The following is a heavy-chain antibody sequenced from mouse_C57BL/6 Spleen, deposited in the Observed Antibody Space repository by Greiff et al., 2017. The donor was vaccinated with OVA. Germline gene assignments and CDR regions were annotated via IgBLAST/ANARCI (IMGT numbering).Heavy chain of an antibody. V-gene: IGHV5-17*01. CDR2: ISSGSSSI. CDR3: ARPYGYDHYFAY. D-gene: IGHD2-2*01. CDR1: GFTFSDYG. Sequence: EVQGVESGGGLVKPGGSLKLSCAASGFTFSDYGMHWVRQAPEKGLEWVAYISSGSSSIYYADKVKGRLTISRDNAKNTLFLQMTSLRSEDTAVYYCARPYGYDHYFAYWGQGTTLTVSS. J-gene: IGHJ2*01.